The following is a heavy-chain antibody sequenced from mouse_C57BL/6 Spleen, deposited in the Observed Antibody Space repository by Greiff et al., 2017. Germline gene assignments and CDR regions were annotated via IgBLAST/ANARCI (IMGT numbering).Heavy chain of an antibody. CDR2: IDPSDSYT. CDR3: ARGSSPDY. V-gene: IGHV1-69*01. D-gene: IGHD1-1*01. CDR1: GYTFTSYW. Sequence: QVQLQQPGAELVMPGASVKLSCKASGYTFTSYWMHWVKQRPGQGLEWIGEIDPSDSYTNYNQKFKGKSTLTVDKSSSTAYMQLSSLTSEDSAVYYCARGSSPDYWGQGTTLTVSS. J-gene: IGHJ2*01.